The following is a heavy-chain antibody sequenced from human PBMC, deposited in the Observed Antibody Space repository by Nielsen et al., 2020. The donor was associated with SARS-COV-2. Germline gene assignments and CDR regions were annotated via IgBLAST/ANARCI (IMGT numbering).Heavy chain of an antibody. CDR2: IWYDGSNK. Sequence: GGSLRLSCAASGFTFSASGMHWVRQAPGKGLEWVAVIWYDGSNKYYADSVKGRFTISRDNSKNTLYLQMNSLRAEDTAVYYCARGVYSDSSGLFADYFDYWGQGTLVTVSS. CDR1: GFTFSASG. J-gene: IGHJ4*02. CDR3: ARGVYSDSSGLFADYFDY. D-gene: IGHD3-22*01. V-gene: IGHV3-33*08.